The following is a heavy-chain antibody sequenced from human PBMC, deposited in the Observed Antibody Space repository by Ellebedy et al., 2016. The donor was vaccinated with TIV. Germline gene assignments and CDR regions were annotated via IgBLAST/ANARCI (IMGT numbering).Heavy chain of an antibody. CDR3: AKGYSYGDY. CDR2: ISFDGSDK. D-gene: IGHD5-18*01. Sequence: GESLKISCAASGFTFSSYGMHWVRQAPGKGLAWVAVISFDGSDKYYADSVKGRFTISRDNSKNTLYLQLNSLRAEDTAVYDCAKGYSYGDYWGQGTLVTVSS. J-gene: IGHJ4*02. V-gene: IGHV3-30*18. CDR1: GFTFSSYG.